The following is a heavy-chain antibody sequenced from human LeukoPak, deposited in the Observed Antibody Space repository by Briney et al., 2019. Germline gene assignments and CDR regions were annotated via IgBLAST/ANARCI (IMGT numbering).Heavy chain of an antibody. CDR2: IYTSGST. CDR3: ARSSWVDTAFDY. Sequence: PSETLSLTCTVSGGSISSGSYYWSWIRQPAGKGLEWIGRIYTSGSTNYNPSLKSRVTISVDTSKNQFSLKLSSVTAADTAVYYCARSSWVDTAFDYWGQGTLVTVSS. J-gene: IGHJ4*02. D-gene: IGHD5-18*01. V-gene: IGHV4-61*02. CDR1: GGSISSGSYY.